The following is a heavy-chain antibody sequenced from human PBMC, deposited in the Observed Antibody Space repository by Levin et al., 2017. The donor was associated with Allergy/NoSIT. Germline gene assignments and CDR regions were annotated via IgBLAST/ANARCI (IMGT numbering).Heavy chain of an antibody. Sequence: LSLTCAASGFTFSSYWMSWVRQAPGKGLEWVANIKQDGSEKYYVDSVKGRFTISRDNAKNSLYLQMNSLRAEDTAVYYCARLGDYSDYTYWGQGTLVTVSS. CDR2: IKQDGSEK. CDR3: ARLGDYSDYTY. J-gene: IGHJ4*02. D-gene: IGHD4-11*01. V-gene: IGHV3-7*01. CDR1: GFTFSSYW.